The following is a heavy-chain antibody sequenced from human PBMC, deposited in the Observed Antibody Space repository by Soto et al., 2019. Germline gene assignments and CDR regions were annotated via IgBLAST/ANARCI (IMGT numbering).Heavy chain of an antibody. D-gene: IGHD4-17*01. V-gene: IGHV1-18*01. CDR3: ARDTTVTADYGMDV. CDR1: GYTFTSYG. CDR2: ISAYNGNT. J-gene: IGHJ6*02. Sequence: QVQLVQSGAEVKKPGASVKVSCKASGYTFTSYGISWVRQAPGQGLEWMGWISAYNGNTNYAQKLQGRVTMTTATSTSPAYMALRSLSSADTAVYYCARDTTVTADYGMDVWGQGTTVTVSS.